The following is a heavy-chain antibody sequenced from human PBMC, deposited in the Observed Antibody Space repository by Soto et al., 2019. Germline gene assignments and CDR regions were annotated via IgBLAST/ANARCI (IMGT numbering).Heavy chain of an antibody. CDR1: GGSISSSSYY. D-gene: IGHD4-4*01. J-gene: IGHJ4*02. V-gene: IGHV4-39*01. CDR3: ARHGGSVYSNYDY. Sequence: SETLSLTCTVSGGSISSSSYYWGWIRQPPGKGLEWIGSIYYSGSTYYNPSLKSRVTISVDTSKNQFSLKLSSVTAADTAVYYCARHGGSVYSNYDYWGQGTLVTVSS. CDR2: IYYSGST.